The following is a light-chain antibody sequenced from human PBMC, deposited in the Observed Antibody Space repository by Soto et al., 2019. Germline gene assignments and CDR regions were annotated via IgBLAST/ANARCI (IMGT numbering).Light chain of an antibody. V-gene: IGKV3-11*01. Sequence: EIVLTQSPATLSLSPGERATLSCRASQSVSSYLAWYQQKPGQAPRLLIYDASNRATGIPARFSGSGSGTDFTLTISSLEPEDFAVYYCQQRSNWPPFRQGTKLEIK. CDR1: QSVSSY. CDR2: DAS. CDR3: QQRSNWPP. J-gene: IGKJ2*01.